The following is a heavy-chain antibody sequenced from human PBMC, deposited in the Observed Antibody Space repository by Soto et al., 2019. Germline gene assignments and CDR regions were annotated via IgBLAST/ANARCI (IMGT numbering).Heavy chain of an antibody. CDR3: ARADGYYGDYVFYFDY. J-gene: IGHJ4*02. D-gene: IGHD4-17*01. CDR1: GYTFTGYY. V-gene: IGHV1-2*04. CDR2: INPNSGGT. Sequence: GASVKVSCKASGYTFTGYYMHRVRQAPGQGLEWMGWINPNSGGTNYAQKFQGWVTMTRDTSISTAYMELSRLRSDDTAVYYCARADGYYGDYVFYFDYWGQGTLVTVSS.